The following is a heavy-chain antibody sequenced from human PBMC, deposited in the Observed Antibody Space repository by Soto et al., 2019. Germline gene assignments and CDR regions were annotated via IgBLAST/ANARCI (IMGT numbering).Heavy chain of an antibody. D-gene: IGHD3-9*01. V-gene: IGHV3-23*01. Sequence: PVGSLRLSCAASGFTFGTYTMNWVRQAPGKGLEWVSALGGGGDTHYAESVKGRFTISRDYSKNILLLQMNSLRDEDSAIYYCTKDRHPDGIWTFDFWGQGTLVNVSS. J-gene: IGHJ4*02. CDR3: TKDRHPDGIWTFDF. CDR1: GFTFGTYT. CDR2: LGGGGDT.